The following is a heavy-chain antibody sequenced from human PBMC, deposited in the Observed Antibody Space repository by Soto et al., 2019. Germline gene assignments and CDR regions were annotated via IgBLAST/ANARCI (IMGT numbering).Heavy chain of an antibody. CDR2: ISRNGCST. D-gene: IGHD6-19*01. V-gene: IGHV3-64*01. Sequence: EVQLVESGVGLVQPGGSLRLSCAASGFTFISYAMHWVRQAPGKGLEYVSAISRNGCSTYYANSVKGRFTISRDNSKNTLYLQMGSLRAEEMAVYYCARGGGWYDAGVYWGQGTLCTVSS. CDR1: GFTFISYA. J-gene: IGHJ4*02. CDR3: ARGGGWYDAGVY.